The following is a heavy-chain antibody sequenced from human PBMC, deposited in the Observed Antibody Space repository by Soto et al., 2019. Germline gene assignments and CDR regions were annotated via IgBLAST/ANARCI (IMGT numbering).Heavy chain of an antibody. D-gene: IGHD6-19*01. J-gene: IGHJ4*02. CDR3: ARASIAVAGYYFDY. CDR1: GYTFTGYY. Sequence: QVQLVQSGAEVKKPGASVKVSCKASGYTFTGYYMHWVRQAPGQGLEWMGWINPNSGGTNYAQKFQGWVTMTRDTSSSTADMERSRLRSDDTAVYYCARASIAVAGYYFDYWGQGTLVTVSS. V-gene: IGHV1-2*04. CDR2: INPNSGGT.